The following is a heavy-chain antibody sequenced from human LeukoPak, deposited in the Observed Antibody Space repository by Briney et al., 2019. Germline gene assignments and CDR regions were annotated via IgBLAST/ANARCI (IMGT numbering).Heavy chain of an antibody. CDR2: IYNSGST. V-gene: IGHV4-30-4*01. J-gene: IGHJ3*02. D-gene: IGHD3-3*01. CDR3: ARDNFWSGTDAFDI. Sequence: SETLSLTCTVSGGSINSGDHYWSRIRQPPGKGLEWIGYIYNSGSTYYNPSLKSRITISEDTSKNQFSLKLSSVTAADTAVYYCARDNFWSGTDAFDIWGQGTMVTVSS. CDR1: GGSINSGDHY.